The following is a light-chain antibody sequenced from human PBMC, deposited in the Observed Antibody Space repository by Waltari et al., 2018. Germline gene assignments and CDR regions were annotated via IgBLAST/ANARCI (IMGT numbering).Light chain of an antibody. CDR1: QSVGIN. V-gene: IGKV3-15*01. CDR3: QQYNSWPRT. CDR2: GAS. J-gene: IGKJ1*01. Sequence: EILMTQSPASLSVSPWERVTLSCWAGQSVGINLAWYQQRPGQAPWLLIYGASTMATGIPARFSGSGSDTEFTLTISSLKSEDFAVYYCQQYNSWPRTFGQGTKVEIK.